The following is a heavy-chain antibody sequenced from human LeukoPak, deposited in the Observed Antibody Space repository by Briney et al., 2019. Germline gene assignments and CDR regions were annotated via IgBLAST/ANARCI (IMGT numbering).Heavy chain of an antibody. J-gene: IGHJ6*03. CDR1: GGTFSSHA. Sequence: SVKVSCKASGGTFSSHAISWVRQAPGQGLEWMGGIIPIFGTANYAQKFQGRVTITTDESTSTAYMELSSLRSEDTAVYYCARGLGYCSGGSCYVGVYYYYMDVWGKGTTVTVSS. CDR2: IIPIFGTA. D-gene: IGHD2-15*01. CDR3: ARGLGYCSGGSCYVGVYYYYMDV. V-gene: IGHV1-69*05.